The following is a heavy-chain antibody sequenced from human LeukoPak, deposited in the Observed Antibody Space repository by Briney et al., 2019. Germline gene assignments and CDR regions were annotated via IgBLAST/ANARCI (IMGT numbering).Heavy chain of an antibody. D-gene: IGHD7-27*01. Sequence: GGSLRLSCTASGFTFSTYALSWVRQAPGKGLEWVSAISGSGGSTYYADSVKGRFTISRDNSKKTLYLQMNSLRAEDTAVYYCAKDDVPSNWGALGLFDYWGQGTLVTVSS. V-gene: IGHV3-23*01. CDR1: GFTFSTYA. CDR3: AKDDVPSNWGALGLFDY. CDR2: ISGSGGST. J-gene: IGHJ4*02.